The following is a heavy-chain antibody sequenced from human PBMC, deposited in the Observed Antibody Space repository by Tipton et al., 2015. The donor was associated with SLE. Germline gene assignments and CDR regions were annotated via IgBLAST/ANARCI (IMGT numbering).Heavy chain of an antibody. D-gene: IGHD2-2*01. Sequence: TLSLTCTVSGDSVSNGIYYWTWIRQPAGKGLEWIGRISTTGSTNYNPSLMSRVTISVDTSKNQFSLKLSSVTAADTAVYYCARVPAFYYYYMDVWGKGTTVTVSS. CDR2: ISTTGST. CDR3: ARVPAFYYYYMDV. V-gene: IGHV4-61*02. CDR1: GDSVSNGIYY. J-gene: IGHJ6*03.